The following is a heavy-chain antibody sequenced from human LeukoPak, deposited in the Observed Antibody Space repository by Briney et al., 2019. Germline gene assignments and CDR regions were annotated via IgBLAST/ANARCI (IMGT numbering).Heavy chain of an antibody. Sequence: GGSLRLSCAASGFTISNNYMSWVRQAPGKGLEWVSVIYSGGHTYYADSVTGRFTISRDNSKNTLYLQMNSLRGEDTAVYYCARGDYGMDVWGQGTMVTVSS. V-gene: IGHV3-66*01. CDR2: IYSGGHT. CDR1: GFTISNNY. J-gene: IGHJ6*02. CDR3: ARGDYGMDV.